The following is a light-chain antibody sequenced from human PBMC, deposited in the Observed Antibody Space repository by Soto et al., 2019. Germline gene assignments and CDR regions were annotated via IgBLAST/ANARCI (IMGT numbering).Light chain of an antibody. CDR2: GAS. J-gene: IGKJ1*01. V-gene: IGKV3-15*01. CDR3: QQYNDWPPT. CDR1: QSVSSK. Sequence: DIVMTQSPATLSVSPGEGATLSCRASQSVSSKLAWYQQKPGQAPRLLIYGASTRATGIPARFSGSGSGTEFTLSIGSLQSEDFAVYYCQQYNDWPPTFGQGTKVDIK.